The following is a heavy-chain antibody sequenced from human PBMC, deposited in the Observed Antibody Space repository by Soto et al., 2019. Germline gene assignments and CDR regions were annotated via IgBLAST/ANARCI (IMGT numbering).Heavy chain of an antibody. CDR2: IIPIFGTA. V-gene: IGHV1-69*13. J-gene: IGHJ4*02. CDR1: GGTFSSYA. D-gene: IGHD3-9*01. CDR3: ARGGLLRYFDWSPYYFDY. Sequence: SVKVSCKASGGTFSSYAISWVRQAPGQGLEWMGGIIPIFGTANYAQKFQGRVTITADESTSTAYMELSSLRSEDTAVYYCARGGLLRYFDWSPYYFDYWGQGTLVTVSS.